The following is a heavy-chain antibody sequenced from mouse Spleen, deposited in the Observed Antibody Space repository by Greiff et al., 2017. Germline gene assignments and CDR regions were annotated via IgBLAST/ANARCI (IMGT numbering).Heavy chain of an antibody. D-gene: IGHD2-14*01. Sequence: VQLQQSGPELVKPGASVKISCKASGYTFTDYYMNWVKQSHGKSLEWIGDINPNNGGTSYNQKFKGKATLTVDKSSSTAYMELRSLTSEDSAVYYCARVYRPYWYFDVWGAGTTVTVSS. CDR1: GYTFTDYY. J-gene: IGHJ1*01. V-gene: IGHV1-26*01. CDR2: INPNNGGT. CDR3: ARVYRPYWYFDV.